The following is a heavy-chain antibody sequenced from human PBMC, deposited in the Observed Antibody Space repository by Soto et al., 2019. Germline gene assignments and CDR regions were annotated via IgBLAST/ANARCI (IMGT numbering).Heavy chain of an antibody. Sequence: SETLSLTCAVYGGSFSGYYWSWIRQPPGKGLEWIGEINHSGSTNYNPSLKSRGTISVDTSKNQFSLKLSSVTAADTAVYYCARGGDGAGAEEANSFDPWGQGTLGTVSS. D-gene: IGHD3-10*01. J-gene: IGHJ5*02. V-gene: IGHV4-34*01. CDR3: ARGGDGAGAEEANSFDP. CDR2: INHSGST. CDR1: GGSFSGYY.